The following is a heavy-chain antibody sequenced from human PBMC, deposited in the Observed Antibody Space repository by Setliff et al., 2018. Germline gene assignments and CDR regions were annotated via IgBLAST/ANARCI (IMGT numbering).Heavy chain of an antibody. V-gene: IGHV4-4*07. J-gene: IGHJ6*03. Sequence: PSETLSLTCTVSGGSISSYYWSWIRQPAGKGLEWIGHIYIGGSANYNPSLKSRVTMSIDTSKNQFSLKLNSVTAADMAVYHCAREQWLDPPGYYYMDVWAKGTTVTVSS. CDR2: IYIGGSA. D-gene: IGHD6-19*01. CDR1: GGSISSYY. CDR3: AREQWLDPPGYYYMDV.